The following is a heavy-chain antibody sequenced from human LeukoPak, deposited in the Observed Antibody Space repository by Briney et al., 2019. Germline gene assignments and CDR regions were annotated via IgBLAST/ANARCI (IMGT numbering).Heavy chain of an antibody. J-gene: IGHJ4*02. CDR1: GGSFSGYY. CDR3: GATYYYDSSGYSGEDPDRSIDY. Sequence: SETLSLTCAVYGGSFSGYYWSWIRQPPGKGLEWIGEINHSGSTNYNPSLKSRVTISVDTSKNQFSLKLSSVTAADTAVYYCGATYYYDSSGYSGEDPDRSIDYWGQGTLVTVSS. CDR2: INHSGST. D-gene: IGHD3-22*01. V-gene: IGHV4-34*01.